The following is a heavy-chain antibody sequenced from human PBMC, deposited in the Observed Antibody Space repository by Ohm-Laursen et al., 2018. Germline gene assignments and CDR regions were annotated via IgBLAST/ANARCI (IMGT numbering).Heavy chain of an antibody. D-gene: IGHD1-1*01. CDR1: GFTFNMYA. V-gene: IGHV3-23*01. CDR3: AKGTTDVDY. CDR2: MGGGDDDR. J-gene: IGHJ4*02. Sequence: SLRLSCAASGFTFNMYAMSWVRQAPGKGLEWVSTMGGGDDDRYYATSVKGRFTISRDNSKNTLYLQMNSLRAEDTAVYYCAKGTTDVDYWGQGTLVTVSS.